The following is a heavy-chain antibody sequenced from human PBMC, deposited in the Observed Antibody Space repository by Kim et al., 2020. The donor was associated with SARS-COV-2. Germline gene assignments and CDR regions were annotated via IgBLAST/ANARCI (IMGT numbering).Heavy chain of an antibody. CDR2: ISYDGSNK. V-gene: IGHV3-30*18. Sequence: GGSLRLSCAASGFTFSSYGMHWVRQAPGKGLEWVAVISYDGSNKYYADSVKGRFTISRDNSKNTLYLQMNSLRAEDTAVYYCAKAWDTANSGLYFDLWGRGTLVTVSS. D-gene: IGHD5-18*01. CDR3: AKAWDTANSGLYFDL. CDR1: GFTFSSYG. J-gene: IGHJ2*01.